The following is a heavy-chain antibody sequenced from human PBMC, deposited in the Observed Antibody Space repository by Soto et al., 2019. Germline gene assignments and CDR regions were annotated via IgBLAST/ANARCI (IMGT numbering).Heavy chain of an antibody. CDR2: IRGDGRET. D-gene: IGHD2-2*01. CDR3: VTASVETSSPVGDN. V-gene: IGHV3-74*01. Sequence: GGSLRLSCAASGFTFSTYWMHWVRQAPGQGLVWVSRIRGDGRETTYADSVKGRFTISRDNAKNTLYLQMNSLRAEDTAVYYCVTASVETSSPVGDNWGQGTLVTVSS. J-gene: IGHJ4*02. CDR1: GFTFSTYW.